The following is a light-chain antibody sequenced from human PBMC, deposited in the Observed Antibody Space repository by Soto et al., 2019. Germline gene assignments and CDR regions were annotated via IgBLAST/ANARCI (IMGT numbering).Light chain of an antibody. Sequence: ESMLTQSPATLSLSPGERATLSCRASQSVRSYLAWYQQKPGQAPRLLIYDASNRAPGIPARFSGSGAGTDFTLSISSLEPADFAVYYCQQRSSWPRITFGQGTRLDIK. CDR3: QQRSSWPRIT. J-gene: IGKJ5*01. CDR2: DAS. CDR1: QSVRSY. V-gene: IGKV3-11*01.